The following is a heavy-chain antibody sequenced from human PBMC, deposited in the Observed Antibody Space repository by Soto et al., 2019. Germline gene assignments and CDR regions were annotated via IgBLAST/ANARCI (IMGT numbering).Heavy chain of an antibody. V-gene: IGHV4-59*08. Sequence: QVQLQESGPGLVKPSETLSLTCTVSGGSISSFDWNWIRQSPGKGLAWIGYISYSGSTNYNPSLKSRVTISVDTSKNRCALKLSSVTAADTAVYYCARQDTSGYAFDYWGQGTLVTVSS. CDR2: ISYSGST. D-gene: IGHD3-22*01. CDR3: ARQDTSGYAFDY. J-gene: IGHJ4*02. CDR1: GGSISSFD.